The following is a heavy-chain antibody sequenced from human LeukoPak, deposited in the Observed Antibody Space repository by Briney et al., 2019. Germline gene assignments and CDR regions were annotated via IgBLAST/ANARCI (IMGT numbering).Heavy chain of an antibody. CDR2: ITGSGGST. D-gene: IGHD3-10*01. CDR1: GFTFSNYA. CDR3: AKPPGVSYWFDP. Sequence: PGGSLRLSCAASGFTFSNYAMTWVRQAPGKGLEWVSSITGSGGSTYYANFVKGRFTISRDNSKNTLYLQMYSLRVEDTAVYYCAKPPGVSYWFDPWGQGTLVTVSS. J-gene: IGHJ5*02. V-gene: IGHV3-23*01.